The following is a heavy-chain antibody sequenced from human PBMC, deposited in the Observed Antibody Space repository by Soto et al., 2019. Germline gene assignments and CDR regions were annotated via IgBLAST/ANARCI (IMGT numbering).Heavy chain of an antibody. J-gene: IGHJ4*02. Sequence: PCWCKRMSCASCGRSLSNYGMDRDRQAPGKGLEWVAVISHDGNNKYYADSVKGRFTISRDNSRNTLYLQMNSLRAEDTAVYYCARMRLPDYSDSGDYAFWGQGTLVTSPQ. V-gene: IGHV3-30*19. CDR2: ISHDGNNK. CDR3: ARMRLPDYSDSGDYAF. D-gene: IGHD3-22*01. CDR1: GRSLSNYG.